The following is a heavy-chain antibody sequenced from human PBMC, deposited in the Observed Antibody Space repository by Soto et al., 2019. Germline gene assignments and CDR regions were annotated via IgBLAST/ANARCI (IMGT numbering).Heavy chain of an antibody. CDR2: MYSGGDT. CDR1: GFTVRSDY. V-gene: IGHV3-66*01. J-gene: IGHJ6*02. CDR3: ARGPGLRNGMSA. Sequence: EVQVVESGGDLVQPGGSLRLSCAASGFTVRSDYMNWVRQAPGKGLEWVSVMYSGGDTYYADSVKGRFTISRDNSKNILYLQMNSLRAADTAVYYCARGPGLRNGMSAWGQGTTVTVSS.